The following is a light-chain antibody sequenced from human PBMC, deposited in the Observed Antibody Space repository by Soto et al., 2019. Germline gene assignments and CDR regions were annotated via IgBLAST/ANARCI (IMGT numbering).Light chain of an antibody. Sequence: EIVLTQSPATLSLSPGERATLSCRASQSVSSYLAWYQQKPGQAPRLLIYDASNRATGIPARFSSSGSETDFTLTICSLETEDLDIYYCQLRSNWPPVTFGGGTKVEIK. V-gene: IGKV3-11*01. J-gene: IGKJ4*01. CDR3: QLRSNWPPVT. CDR1: QSVSSY. CDR2: DAS.